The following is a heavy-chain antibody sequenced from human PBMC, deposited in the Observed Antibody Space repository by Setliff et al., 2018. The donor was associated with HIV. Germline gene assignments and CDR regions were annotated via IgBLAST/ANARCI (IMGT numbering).Heavy chain of an antibody. V-gene: IGHV4-38-2*01. CDR1: SYSIDSGYF. Sequence: LSLTCGVSSYSIDSGYFWGWIRQPPGKGLEWIGSISHSGTTYYDPSLKSRVTISVDTSKNQFSPKVRSVTAADTAIYYCARHDRGNTYGQGYFDYWGQGALVTVSS. CDR3: ARHDRGNTYGQGYFDY. CDR2: ISHSGTT. J-gene: IGHJ4*02. D-gene: IGHD5-18*01.